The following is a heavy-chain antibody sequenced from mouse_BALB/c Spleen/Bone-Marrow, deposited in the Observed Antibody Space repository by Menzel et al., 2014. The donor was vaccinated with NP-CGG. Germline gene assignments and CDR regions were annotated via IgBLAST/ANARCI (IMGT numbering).Heavy chain of an antibody. J-gene: IGHJ2*01. D-gene: IGHD1-1*01. Sequence: EVMLVESGGGLVQPGGSRKLSCAASGFTFSSFGMHWVRQAPEKGLEWVAYINSGSSTIYYADTVKGRFTISRDNPKNTLFLQMTSLRSEDTAMYYCARRYYGSSFSYSDYWGQGTTLTASS. V-gene: IGHV5-17*02. CDR3: ARRYYGSSFSYSDY. CDR2: INSGSSTI. CDR1: GFTFSSFG.